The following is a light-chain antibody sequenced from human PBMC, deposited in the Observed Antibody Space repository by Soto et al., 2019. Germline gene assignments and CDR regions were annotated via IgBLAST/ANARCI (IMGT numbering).Light chain of an antibody. CDR3: QQYGSSRT. V-gene: IGKV3-20*01. Sequence: EIVLTQSPVTLSLSPGERATLSCRASQSVTNSLAWYQQKPGQAPRLLVYDASNRATGIPTRFSGSGSGTDFTLTISRLEPEDFAVYYCQQYGSSRTFGQGTKVDIK. CDR2: DAS. J-gene: IGKJ1*01. CDR1: QSVTNS.